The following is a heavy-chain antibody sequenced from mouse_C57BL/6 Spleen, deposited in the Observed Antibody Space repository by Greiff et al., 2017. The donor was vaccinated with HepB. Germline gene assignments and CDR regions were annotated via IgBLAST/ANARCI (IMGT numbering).Heavy chain of an antibody. CDR1: GFTFSSYT. Sequence: EVHLVESGGGLVKPGGSLKLSCAASGFTFSSYTMSWVRQTPEKRLEWVATISGGGGNTYYPDSVKGRFTISRDNAKNTLYLQMSSLRSEDTALYYCARHGDGTSGYYAMDYWGQGTSVTVSS. CDR3: ARHGDGTSGYYAMDY. CDR2: ISGGGGNT. J-gene: IGHJ4*01. V-gene: IGHV5-9*01. D-gene: IGHD4-1*01.